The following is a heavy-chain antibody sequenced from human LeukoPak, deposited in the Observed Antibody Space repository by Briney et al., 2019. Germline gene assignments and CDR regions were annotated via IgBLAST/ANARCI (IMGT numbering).Heavy chain of an antibody. D-gene: IGHD6-13*01. CDR3: ARVRAYSSSWYSRDYGMDV. V-gene: IGHV4-59*01. Sequence: SETLSLTCTVSGGSISIYYWSWIRQPPGKGLEWIGYIHYSGSTNYNPSLKSRVTISVDTSKNQFSLKLSPVTAADTAVYYCARVRAYSSSWYSRDYGMDVWGQGTTVTVSS. J-gene: IGHJ6*02. CDR1: GGSISIYY. CDR2: IHYSGST.